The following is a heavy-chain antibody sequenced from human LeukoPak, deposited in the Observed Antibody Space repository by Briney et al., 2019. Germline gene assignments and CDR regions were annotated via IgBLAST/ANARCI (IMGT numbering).Heavy chain of an antibody. Sequence: GGSLRLSCAASGFTFSSYAMSWVRQAPGKGLEWVSAISGSGGSTYYADSVKGRFTVSRDNAQNTVYLQMNSLRVEDTAIYYCHPLAYATNWGQGTLVTVSS. V-gene: IGHV3-23*01. CDR1: GFTFSSYA. J-gene: IGHJ4*02. D-gene: IGHD2-2*01. CDR3: HPLAYATN. CDR2: ISGSGGST.